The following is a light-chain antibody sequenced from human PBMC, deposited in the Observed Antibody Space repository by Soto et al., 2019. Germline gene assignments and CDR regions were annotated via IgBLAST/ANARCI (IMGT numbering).Light chain of an antibody. Sequence: QSVLTQSPSASASLGASVKLTCTLSSGHKKYAIAWHQQQPQKGPRYLMNVNSDGSHSKGDGIPDRFSGSSSGTERYLIISSLQSEDEADYYCQTWGTGFRVFGGGTKLTFL. CDR2: VNSDGSH. V-gene: IGLV4-69*01. CDR1: SGHKKYA. CDR3: QTWGTGFRV. J-gene: IGLJ3*02.